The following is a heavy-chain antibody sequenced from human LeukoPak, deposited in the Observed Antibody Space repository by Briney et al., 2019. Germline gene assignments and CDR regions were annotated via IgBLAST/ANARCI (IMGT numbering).Heavy chain of an antibody. Sequence: ASVKVSCKASGYTFTSYGISWVRQAPGQGLEWMGWISAYNGNTKYSQKFQGRVTITRDTSASTAYMELSSLRSDDTAVYYCARGPLRRYYGSGSYLAYWGQGTLVTVSS. CDR1: GYTFTSYG. J-gene: IGHJ4*02. V-gene: IGHV1-18*01. D-gene: IGHD3-10*01. CDR2: ISAYNGNT. CDR3: ARGPLRRYYGSGSYLAY.